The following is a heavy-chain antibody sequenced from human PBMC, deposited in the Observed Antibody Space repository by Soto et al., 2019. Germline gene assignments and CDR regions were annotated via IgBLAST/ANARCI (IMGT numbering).Heavy chain of an antibody. V-gene: IGHV3-64*01. CDR1: GFTFSSYA. Sequence: GGSLRLSCAASGFTFSSYAMHWVRQAPGKGLEYVSAISSNGGSTYYANSVKGRFTISRDNSKNTLYLQMGSLRAEDTAVYYCARVGSYADYWGQGTLVTVSS. D-gene: IGHD1-26*01. J-gene: IGHJ4*02. CDR3: ARVGSYADY. CDR2: ISSNGGST.